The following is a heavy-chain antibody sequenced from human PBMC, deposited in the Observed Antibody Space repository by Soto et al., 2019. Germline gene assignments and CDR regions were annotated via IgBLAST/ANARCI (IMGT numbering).Heavy chain of an antibody. D-gene: IGHD4-17*01. Sequence: GXSXKVSFKASGYTXSSYGIRLVRQAPGQGLEWMGWISAYNGNTNYEQKLQGTVTMTTDTSTSTAYMELRSLRSYDTAVYYCARSGSTVTKPRFDYWGQGTLVTVSS. CDR3: ARSGSTVTKPRFDY. CDR2: ISAYNGNT. J-gene: IGHJ4*02. CDR1: GYTXSSYG. V-gene: IGHV1-18*01.